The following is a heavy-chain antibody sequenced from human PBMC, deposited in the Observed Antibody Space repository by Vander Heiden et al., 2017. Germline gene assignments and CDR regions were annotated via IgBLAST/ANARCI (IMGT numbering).Heavy chain of an antibody. V-gene: IGHV4-4*07. CDR2: IYSTGSS. J-gene: IGHJ6*02. Sequence: QVQLQESGPGLVKPSETLSLHCPVSGGSISGFSWRWIRAPAGKGLEWIGRIYSTGSSNYNPSLKSRVTMSTDTSKNRFSLRLTSVTAADTAMYFCARLKTVTTGHFYGMDVWGQGTPVTVSS. CDR3: ARLKTVTTGHFYGMDV. D-gene: IGHD4-4*01. CDR1: GGSISGFS.